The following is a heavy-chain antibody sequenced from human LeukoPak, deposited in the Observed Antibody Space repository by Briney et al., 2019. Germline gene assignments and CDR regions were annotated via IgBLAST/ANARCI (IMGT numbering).Heavy chain of an antibody. Sequence: GGSLRLSCAASGFTFSSYGMHWVRQAPGKGLEWVAFIRYDGSNKYYADSVKGRFTISRDKSKNTLYLQMNSLRAEDTAVYYCAKDARSGYSSNLFDYWGQGTLVTVSS. D-gene: IGHD6-19*01. CDR3: AKDARSGYSSNLFDY. CDR1: GFTFSSYG. CDR2: IRYDGSNK. V-gene: IGHV3-30*02. J-gene: IGHJ4*02.